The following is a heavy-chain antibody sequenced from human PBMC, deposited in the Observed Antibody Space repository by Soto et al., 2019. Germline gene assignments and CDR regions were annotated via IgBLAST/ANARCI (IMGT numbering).Heavy chain of an antibody. CDR1: GGTFSIYA. D-gene: IGHD3-22*01. CDR3: RTEGGRGYYDSRGYRVGYAFDI. V-gene: IGHV1-69*06. CDR2: IIPIFGTA. Sequence: SVKVSCKASGGTFSIYAISWVRQAPGQRLEWMGGIIPIFGTANYAQKFQGRVTITADKSTSTAYMELSSLRSEHTAVYKWRTEGGRGYYDSRGYRVGYAFDIWGQGTMVTVS. J-gene: IGHJ3*02.